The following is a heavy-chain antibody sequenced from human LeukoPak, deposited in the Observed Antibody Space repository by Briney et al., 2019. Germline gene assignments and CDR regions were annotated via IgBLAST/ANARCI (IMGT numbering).Heavy chain of an antibody. Sequence: SETLSLTCTVSGGSISSYYWSWIRQPAGKGLEWIGRIYTSGSTNYNPSLKSRVTMSVDTSKNQFSLKLSSVTAADTAVYYCARHSPLYGDPDWWMDVWGQGATVTVSS. CDR2: IYTSGST. CDR1: GGSISSYY. D-gene: IGHD4-17*01. CDR3: ARHSPLYGDPDWWMDV. V-gene: IGHV4-4*07. J-gene: IGHJ6*02.